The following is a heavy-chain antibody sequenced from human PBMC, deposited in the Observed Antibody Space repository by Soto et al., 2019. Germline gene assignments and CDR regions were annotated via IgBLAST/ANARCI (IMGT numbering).Heavy chain of an antibody. D-gene: IGHD7-27*01. CDR1: GGSISSYY. V-gene: IGHV4-59*01. J-gene: IGHJ6*02. CDR3: ARGQLAGVRDYYYGMDV. Sequence: PDTLPHTWTVSGGSISSYYWSWIRQPPGKGLEWIGYIYYSGSTNYNPSLKSRVTISVDTSKNQFSLKLSSVTAADTAVYYCARGQLAGVRDYYYGMDVWGQGTAVTV. CDR2: IYYSGST.